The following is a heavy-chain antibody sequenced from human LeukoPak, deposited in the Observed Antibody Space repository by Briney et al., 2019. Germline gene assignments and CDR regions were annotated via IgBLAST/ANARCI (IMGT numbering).Heavy chain of an antibody. CDR1: GGSISSSSYY. CDR2: IYYSGST. V-gene: IGHV4-39*01. D-gene: IGHD2-2*02. Sequence: SENLSLTCTVSGGSISSSSYYWGWIRQPPGKGLEWIGSIYYSGSTYYNPSLKSRVTISVDTSKSQFSLKLSSVTAADTAVYYCARLAAILKRSNWFDPWGQGTLVTVSS. CDR3: ARLAAILKRSNWFDP. J-gene: IGHJ5*02.